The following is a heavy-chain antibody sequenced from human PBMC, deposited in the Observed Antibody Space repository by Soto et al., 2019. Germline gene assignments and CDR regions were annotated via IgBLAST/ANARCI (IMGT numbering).Heavy chain of an antibody. CDR3: ERGGTGPATPNDY. CDR2: INYDGSST. D-gene: IGHD2-15*01. V-gene: IGHV3-74*01. CDR1: GFTFSSYC. Sequence: EVQLVESGGGLAQPGGSLRLSCAASGFTFSSYCRHWVRQAPGKGLVWVSRINYDGSSTGYADSVKGRFTISRDNAKNTLYLQMNSLRAEDTAVYYCERGGTGPATPNDYWGQGTLVTVSS. J-gene: IGHJ4*02.